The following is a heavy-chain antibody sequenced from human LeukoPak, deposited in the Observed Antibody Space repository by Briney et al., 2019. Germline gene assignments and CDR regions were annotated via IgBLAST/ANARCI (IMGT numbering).Heavy chain of an antibody. CDR1: GFTFSNYW. J-gene: IGHJ4*02. D-gene: IGHD6-13*01. V-gene: IGHV3-74*01. CDR2: INSDGSST. Sequence: GGSLRLSCAASGFTFSNYWMYWVRHAPGKGLVWVSHINSDGSSTSYADSVKGRFTISRDNAKNTLYLQMHSLRAEDTAVYCCARLDQVTYSSTWGFDCWGQGTLATVSS. CDR3: ARLDQVTYSSTWGFDC.